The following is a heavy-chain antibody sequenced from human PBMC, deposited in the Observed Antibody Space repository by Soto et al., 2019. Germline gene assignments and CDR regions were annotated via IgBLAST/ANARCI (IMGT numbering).Heavy chain of an antibody. CDR3: ARDRGCGGDCYNDYGMDV. D-gene: IGHD2-21*02. J-gene: IGHJ6*02. CDR1: GGTFSSYA. V-gene: IGHV1-69*12. CDR2: IIPIFGTA. Sequence: QVQLVQSGAEVKKPGSSVKVSCKASGGTFSSYAISWVRQAPGQGLEWMGGIIPIFGTANYAQKFQGRVTITADESTSTVYMELSSLRSEDTAVYYCARDRGCGGDCYNDYGMDVWGQGTTVTVSS.